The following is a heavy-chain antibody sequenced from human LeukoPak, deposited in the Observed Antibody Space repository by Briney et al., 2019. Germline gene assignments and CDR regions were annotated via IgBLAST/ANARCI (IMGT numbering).Heavy chain of an antibody. V-gene: IGHV4-59*08. D-gene: IGHD3-10*01. CDR3: ARHRPNYYGSGSYYKGVNWFDP. CDR1: GGPISSYY. Sequence: SSETLSLTCTVSGGPISSYYWSWIRQPPGKGLEWIGYIYYSGSTNYNPSLKSRVTISVDTSKNQFSLKLSSVTAADTAVYYCARHRPNYYGSGSYYKGVNWFDPWGQGTLVTVSS. CDR2: IYYSGST. J-gene: IGHJ5*02.